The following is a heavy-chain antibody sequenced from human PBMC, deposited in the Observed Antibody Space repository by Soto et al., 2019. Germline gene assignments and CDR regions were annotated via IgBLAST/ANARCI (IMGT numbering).Heavy chain of an antibody. CDR3: ARGVNSDYDN. CDR2: INQDGSDK. D-gene: IGHD3-16*01. CDR1: GFTFSSYW. Sequence: GGSLRLSCAVSGFTFSSYWMTWVRQAPGKGLEWVANINQDGSDKYNVNSVKGRLTISRDNAKNSLYLQMNSLTAEDAAVYYCARGVNSDYDNWGQGTMVTVSS. J-gene: IGHJ3*02. V-gene: IGHV3-7*04.